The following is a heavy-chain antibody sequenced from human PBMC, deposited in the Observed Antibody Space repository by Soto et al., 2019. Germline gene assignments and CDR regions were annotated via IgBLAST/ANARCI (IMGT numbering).Heavy chain of an antibody. D-gene: IGHD1-26*01. Sequence: PSETLSLTCTVPGGSVNIGTYYWSWIRQPPGKGLEWIGFIHYSGSTNYNPSLKSRVTMSVDTSKNSLYLHMNSLRAEDTAVYYCARVGANSWFDPWGQGTLVTVS. CDR3: ARVGANSWFDP. V-gene: IGHV4-61*01. CDR1: GGSVNIGTYY. J-gene: IGHJ5*02. CDR2: IHYSGST.